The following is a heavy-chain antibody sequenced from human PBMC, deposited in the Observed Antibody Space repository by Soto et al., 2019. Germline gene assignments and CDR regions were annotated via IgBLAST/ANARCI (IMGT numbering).Heavy chain of an antibody. V-gene: IGHV1-69*13. D-gene: IGHD6-19*01. J-gene: IGHJ6*02. Sequence: SVNLCSKASRGTLSRYASSWVRKAPGQGLEWMGGIIPIFGTANYAQKFQGRVTITADESTSTAYMELSSLRSEDTAVYYCARDGKGSGWYGIDYGMDVWGQGTTVTVSS. CDR2: IIPIFGTA. CDR3: ARDGKGSGWYGIDYGMDV. CDR1: RGTLSRYA.